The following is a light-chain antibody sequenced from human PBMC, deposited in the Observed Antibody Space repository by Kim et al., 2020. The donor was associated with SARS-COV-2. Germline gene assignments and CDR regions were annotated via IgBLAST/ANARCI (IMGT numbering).Light chain of an antibody. Sequence: EIVMTQSPATLSVSPGERATLSCRASQSVSSNLAWYQQKPGQAPRLLIYGASTRATGIPARFSGSGSGTEFTLTISSPQSEDFAVYYCQQYNNWTPWTFGQGAKVDSK. CDR1: QSVSSN. CDR2: GAS. J-gene: IGKJ1*01. CDR3: QQYNNWTPWT. V-gene: IGKV3-15*01.